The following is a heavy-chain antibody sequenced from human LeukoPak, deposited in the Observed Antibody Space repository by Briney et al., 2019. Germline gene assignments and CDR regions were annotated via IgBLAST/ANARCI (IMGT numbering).Heavy chain of an antibody. Sequence: SETLSLTCTVSGVSISSSNSYWGWIRQPPGKGLEWIGEINHSGSTNYNPSLKSRVTISVDTSKNQFSLKLSSVTAADTAVYYCARGGGLGYYYYYMDVWGKGTTVTISS. V-gene: IGHV4-39*07. CDR2: INHSGST. CDR1: GVSISSSNSY. CDR3: ARGGGLGYYYYYMDV. D-gene: IGHD6-19*01. J-gene: IGHJ6*03.